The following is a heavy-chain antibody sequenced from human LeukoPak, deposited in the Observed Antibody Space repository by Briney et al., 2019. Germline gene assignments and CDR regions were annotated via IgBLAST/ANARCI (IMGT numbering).Heavy chain of an antibody. CDR3: AKSHSVQQRGYFDY. Sequence: GGSLRLSCAASGFSFTTYAMSWVRQAPGKGLESVSSIANSGVDTFYADSVKGRFTISRDNSKNTLYLQMNSLRAEDMAVYYCAKSHSVQQRGYFDYLGQGTLVTVSS. J-gene: IGHJ4*02. V-gene: IGHV3-23*01. CDR1: GFSFTTYA. D-gene: IGHD1-1*01. CDR2: IANSGVDT.